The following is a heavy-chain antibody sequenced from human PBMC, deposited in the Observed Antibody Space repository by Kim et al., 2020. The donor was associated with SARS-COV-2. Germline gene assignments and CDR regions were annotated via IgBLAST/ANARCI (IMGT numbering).Heavy chain of an antibody. CDR3: TTDLFLGPCAFDP. J-gene: IGHJ5*02. Sequence: YAAPVQGIFTISRDDSKHTLYLQMNSLKTEDTAVYYCTTDLFLGPCAFDPWGQGTLVTVSS. V-gene: IGHV3-15*01. D-gene: IGHD7-27*01.